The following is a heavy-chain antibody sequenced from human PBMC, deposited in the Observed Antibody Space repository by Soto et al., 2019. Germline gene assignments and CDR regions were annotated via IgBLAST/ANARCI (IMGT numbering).Heavy chain of an antibody. CDR3: ARAVAAAGTNYYYGMDV. J-gene: IGHJ6*02. D-gene: IGHD6-13*01. CDR1: GGTFSSYA. CDR2: IIPIFGTA. Sequence: QVQLVQSGAEVKKPGSSVKVSCKASGGTFSSYAISWVRQAPGQGLEWMGGIIPIFGTANYAQKFQGRVTITADESTSTAYMELGSLRSEDTAVYYCARAVAAAGTNYYYGMDVWGQGTTVTVSS. V-gene: IGHV1-69*01.